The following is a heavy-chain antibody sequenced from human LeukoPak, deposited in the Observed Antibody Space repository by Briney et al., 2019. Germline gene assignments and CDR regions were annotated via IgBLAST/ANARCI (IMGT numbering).Heavy chain of an antibody. CDR2: INHSGSA. D-gene: IGHD2-2*02. CDR1: GVSFSGHY. CDR3: ARRRGSLLYYYYYYYGMDV. J-gene: IGHJ6*02. V-gene: IGHV4-34*01. Sequence: SETLSLTCAVYGVSFSGHYWSWIRQPPGKGLEWIGEINHSGSANYNPSLKSRVTISVDTSKNQFSLKLSSVTAADTAVYYCARRRGSLLYYYYYYYGMDVWGQGTTVTVSS.